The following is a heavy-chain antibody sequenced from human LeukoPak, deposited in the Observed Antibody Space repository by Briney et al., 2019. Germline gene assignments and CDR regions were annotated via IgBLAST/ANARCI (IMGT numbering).Heavy chain of an antibody. CDR2: ISWNSGSI. J-gene: IGHJ4*02. CDR3: ARDFYDFWSGYMY. CDR1: GFTFDDYA. D-gene: IGHD3-3*01. Sequence: GGSLRLSCAASGFTFDDYAMHWVRQAPGKGLEWVSGISWNSGSIGYADSVKGRFTISRDNSKNTLYLQMNSLRAEDTAVYYCARDFYDFWSGYMYWGQGTLVTVSS. V-gene: IGHV3-9*01.